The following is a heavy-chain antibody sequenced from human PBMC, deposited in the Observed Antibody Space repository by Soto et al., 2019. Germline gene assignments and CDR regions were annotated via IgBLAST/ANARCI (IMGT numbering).Heavy chain of an antibody. CDR3: ARDYYDSSGYPRNAFDI. CDR2: IIPIFGTA. CDR1: GCTFSSYA. Sequence: GASVKVSCKASGCTFSSYAISWVRQAPGQGLEWMGGIIPIFGTANYAQKFQGRVTITADESTSTAYMELSSLRSEDAAVYYCARDYYDSSGYPRNAFDIWGQGTMVTVSS. J-gene: IGHJ3*02. V-gene: IGHV1-69*13. D-gene: IGHD3-22*01.